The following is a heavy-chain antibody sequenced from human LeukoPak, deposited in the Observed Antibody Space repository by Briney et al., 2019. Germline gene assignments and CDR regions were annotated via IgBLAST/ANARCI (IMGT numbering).Heavy chain of an antibody. CDR3: AKSYSSSWYIGVPFDYYYGMDV. V-gene: IGHV3-30*18. Sequence: GGSLRLSCAASGFTFSSYGMHWVRQAPGKGLEWVAVISYDGSNKYYADSVEGRFTISRDNSKNTLHLQMNSLRAEDTAVYYCAKSYSSSWYIGVPFDYYYGMDVWGQGTTVTVSS. D-gene: IGHD6-13*01. CDR1: GFTFSSYG. CDR2: ISYDGSNK. J-gene: IGHJ6*02.